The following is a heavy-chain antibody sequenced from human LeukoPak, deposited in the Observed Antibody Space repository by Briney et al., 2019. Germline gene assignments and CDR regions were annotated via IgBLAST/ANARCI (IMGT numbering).Heavy chain of an antibody. CDR1: GFSCSSYA. CDR3: ARMTNSWPRYYFGVDV. CDR2: ISYDGSIQ. V-gene: IGHV3-30*09. J-gene: IGHJ6*02. D-gene: IGHD6-13*01. Sequence: GGSLRLSCAASGFSCSSYAMYLVRQAPGEGLEWVAVISYDGSIQYYADSVKGRFAISRDNSKNTLDLEMNSLRPEDAAVYYCARMTNSWPRYYFGVDVWGQGTTVTVSS.